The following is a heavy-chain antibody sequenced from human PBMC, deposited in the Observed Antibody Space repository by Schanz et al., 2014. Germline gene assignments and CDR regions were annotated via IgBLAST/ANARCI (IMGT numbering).Heavy chain of an antibody. V-gene: IGHV1-8*02. Sequence: QVQLVQSGAEVKKPGASVKVSCKASGYTFTSDSMHWVRQAPGQGLEWMGWMNPNSGNTGYAQKFQGRVTMTRNTSISTAYMELSSLRSEDTAVYYCARLGTGMAVAGSVIDSYYYYMDVWGEGTTVTVSS. D-gene: IGHD6-19*01. J-gene: IGHJ6*03. CDR1: GYTFTSDS. CDR2: MNPNSGNT. CDR3: ARLGTGMAVAGSVIDSYYYYMDV.